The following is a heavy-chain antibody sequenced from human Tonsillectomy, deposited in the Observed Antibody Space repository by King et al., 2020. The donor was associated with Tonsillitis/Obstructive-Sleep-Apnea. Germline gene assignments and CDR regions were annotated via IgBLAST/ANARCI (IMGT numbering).Heavy chain of an antibody. Sequence: VQLVESGGGLIQPGGSLRLSCAASGFTVSRDYMTWVRQAPGKGLECVSVIYSGGGTYYADSVKGRFTISRDNSKNTVYLQMNSLRAEDTAVYYCASRYNWNGPLSIWGQGTMVTVSS. CDR1: GFTVSRDY. CDR2: IYSGGGT. J-gene: IGHJ3*02. CDR3: ASRYNWNGPLSI. V-gene: IGHV3-53*01. D-gene: IGHD1-1*01.